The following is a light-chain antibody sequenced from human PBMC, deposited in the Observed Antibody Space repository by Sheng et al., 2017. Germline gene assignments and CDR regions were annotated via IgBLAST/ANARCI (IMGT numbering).Light chain of an antibody. CDR1: QSVSTH. J-gene: IGKJ1*01. CDR3: QQSNNWPWT. V-gene: IGKV3-15*01. CDR2: GAS. Sequence: EVVMTQSPATLSVSPGERAILSCRASQSVSTHLAWYQHKSGQAPRLLIYGASTRPLVSQPGSVAVGLGQSSLSPSASLQSEDFXLYYCQQSNNWPWTFGQGTKVEIK.